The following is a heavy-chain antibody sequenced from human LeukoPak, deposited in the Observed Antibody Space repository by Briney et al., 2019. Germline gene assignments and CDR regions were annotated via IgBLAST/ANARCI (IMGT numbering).Heavy chain of an antibody. D-gene: IGHD2/OR15-2a*01. V-gene: IGHV3-15*01. CDR3: TTTLLH. Sequence: SGGSLRLSCTASGFTLNNYWMSWVRQAPGKGLEWVGRITRKTDGGTTDYAAPVKGRFTISRDESKNTLYLQMNSLKTEDTAVYYCTTTLLHWGQGTLVTVSS. CDR2: ITRKTDGGTT. CDR1: GFTLNNYW. J-gene: IGHJ4*02.